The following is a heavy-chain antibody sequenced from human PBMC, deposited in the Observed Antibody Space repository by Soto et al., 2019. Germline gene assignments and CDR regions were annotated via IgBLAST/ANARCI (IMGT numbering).Heavy chain of an antibody. CDR3: AKSQTTSGWYVTTDY. CDR1: GFTFGDYA. CDR2: ISWNSGSI. J-gene: IGHJ4*02. D-gene: IGHD6-19*01. V-gene: IGHV3-9*01. Sequence: GGSLRLSCAASGFTFGDYAMQWVRQAPGKGLEWVSAISWNSGSIDYADSVKGRFTISRDNAKNSLYLQMNSLRAEDTALYYCAKSQTTSGWYVTTDYWGQGTRVTVPS.